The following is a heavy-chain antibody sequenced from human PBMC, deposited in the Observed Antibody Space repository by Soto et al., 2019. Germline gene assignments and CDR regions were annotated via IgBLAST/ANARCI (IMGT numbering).Heavy chain of an antibody. Sequence: GSLRLSCAASGFTFSNYAMSWVRQAPGKGLGWVSAITGSGGSTYYADSVRGRFTISKDKSNNTLYLQMNSLRAEDTAVYYCAKASGLTTIRYYFDYWGQGTLVTVSS. CDR2: ITGSGGST. D-gene: IGHD3-9*01. V-gene: IGHV3-23*01. J-gene: IGHJ4*02. CDR3: AKASGLTTIRYYFDY. CDR1: GFTFSNYA.